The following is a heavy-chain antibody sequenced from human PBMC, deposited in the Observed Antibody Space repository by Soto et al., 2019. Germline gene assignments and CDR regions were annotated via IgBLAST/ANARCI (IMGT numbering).Heavy chain of an antibody. CDR2: TSANGDNV. CDR3: AKDMKWGGMTTIHYFDS. D-gene: IGHD4-17*01. CDR1: GFTVDDYA. V-gene: IGHV3-9*01. Sequence: GGSLRLSCVASGFTVDDYAMHWVRQAPGKGLEWVSGTSANGDNVDYADSVKGRFTVSRDNAKNSLFLQMNSLRPEDTALYYCAKDMKWGGMTTIHYFDSWGQGT. J-gene: IGHJ4*02.